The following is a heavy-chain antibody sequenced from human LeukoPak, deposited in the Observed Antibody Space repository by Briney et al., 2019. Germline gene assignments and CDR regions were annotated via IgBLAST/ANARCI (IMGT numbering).Heavy chain of an antibody. CDR3: ARDLSSSWHTPTGY. V-gene: IGHV3-21*01. Sequence: GGSQRLSRAHSGLTFSSYSMNWVRQAPGKEMKWVSSISSSSSYIYSADSVKGRFTISRDNAKTSLYLQMNSLRAEDTAVYYCARDLSSSWHTPTGYWGQGTLVTVSS. D-gene: IGHD6-13*01. CDR1: GLTFSSYS. CDR2: ISSSSSYI. J-gene: IGHJ4*02.